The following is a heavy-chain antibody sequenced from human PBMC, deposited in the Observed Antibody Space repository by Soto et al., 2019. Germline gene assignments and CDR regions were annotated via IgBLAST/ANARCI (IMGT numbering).Heavy chain of an antibody. CDR3: AREGGDYGDYGIDQ. J-gene: IGHJ4*02. CDR2: ISAYNGNS. D-gene: IGHD4-17*01. V-gene: IGHV1-18*01. Sequence: RASVKVSCKASGYTFTSYGTSWVRQAPGQGLEWMGWISAYNGNSNYAQKLQGRVTMTTDTSTSTAYMELRSLRSDDTAVYYCAREGGDYGDYGIDQWGKETLVTSPS. CDR1: GYTFTSYG.